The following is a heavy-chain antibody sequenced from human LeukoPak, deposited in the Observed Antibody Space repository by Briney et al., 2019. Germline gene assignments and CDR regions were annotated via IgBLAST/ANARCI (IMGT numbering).Heavy chain of an antibody. CDR3: SRDRGLGFSGGLTGTTYYYGMDV. V-gene: IGHV3-21*01. CDR2: ISSRSTYI. Sequence: GGSLRLSCVGSGFTFSSYSMNWVRQAPGKGLEWVSSISSRSTYIYYADSVKGRFSISRDNGKNSLYLQMNSLRAEDTAVYYCSRDRGLGFSGGLTGTTYYYGMDVWGQGTTVTASS. D-gene: IGHD1-7*01. J-gene: IGHJ6*02. CDR1: GFTFSSYS.